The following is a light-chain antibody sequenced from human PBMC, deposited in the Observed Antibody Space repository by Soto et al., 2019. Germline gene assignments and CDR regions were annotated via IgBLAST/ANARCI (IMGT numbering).Light chain of an antibody. CDR1: QSVSSN. CDR2: GAS. CDR3: QQYYTWPYT. V-gene: IGKV3-15*01. J-gene: IGKJ2*01. Sequence: EIVMTQSPATLSVSPGERATLSCRASQSVSSNLAWYQQRPGQAPRLLISGASTRATGLPARFSGRKSGTEFTLTISSLQFEDFAVYFCQQYYTWPYTFGQGTNLEIK.